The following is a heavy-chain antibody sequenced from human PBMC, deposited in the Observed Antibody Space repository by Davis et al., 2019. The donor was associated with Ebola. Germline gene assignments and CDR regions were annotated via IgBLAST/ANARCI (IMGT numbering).Heavy chain of an antibody. CDR1: GVSIISSY. V-gene: IGHV4-59*08. D-gene: IGHD6-6*01. CDR2: IYYSGST. CDR3: ARHTYSSSSIDY. J-gene: IGHJ4*02. Sequence: SETLSLTCTVSGVSIISSYLSWIRQPPGKGLEWIGYIYYSGSTNYNPSLKIRVTISVNTSKNQFSLKLSSVTAADTAVYYCARHTYSSSSIDYWGQGTLVTVSS.